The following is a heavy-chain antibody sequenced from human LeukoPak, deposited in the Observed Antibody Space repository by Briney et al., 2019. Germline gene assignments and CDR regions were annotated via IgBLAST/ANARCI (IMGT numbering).Heavy chain of an antibody. CDR2: ISSSSSYI. V-gene: IGHV3-11*06. CDR1: GFTFSDYY. D-gene: IGHD2-15*01. Sequence: GGSLRLSCAASGFTFSDYYMSWIRQAPGKGLEWVSYISSSSSYIYYADSLKGRFTISRDNAKNSLYLQMISLRAEDTAVYYCARGGGGSGNDAFDIWGQGTMVTVSS. CDR3: ARGGGGSGNDAFDI. J-gene: IGHJ3*02.